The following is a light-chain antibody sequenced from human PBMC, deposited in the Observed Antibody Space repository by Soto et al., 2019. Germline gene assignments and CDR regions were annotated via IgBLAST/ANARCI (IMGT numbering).Light chain of an antibody. V-gene: IGKV3-20*01. J-gene: IGKJ5*01. CDR3: QQYSSSSPIT. CDR1: QRITSRY. CDR2: GAS. Sequence: EIVLTQSPGTVSLSPRERAARSCRASQRITSRYLAWYQQRPGQAPRLLIYGASSRATGIPDRFSGSGSETNFSLTISSLVHEDFAVYYCQQYSSSSPITFGQGTRLEI.